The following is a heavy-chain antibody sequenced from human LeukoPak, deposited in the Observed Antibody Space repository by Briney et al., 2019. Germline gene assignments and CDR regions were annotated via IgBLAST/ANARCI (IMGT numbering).Heavy chain of an antibody. CDR2: MNPNNGET. CDR1: GYTFTDNY. Sequence: GASVRVSCKASGYTFTDNYIHWVRQAPGQGLEWMGWMNPNNGETAYAQKFQGRFTMTRDTSITTAYMELRSLRSDDTAVYYCARAGRRGSWFDPWGQGTLVTVSS. J-gene: IGHJ5*02. CDR3: ARAGRRGSWFDP. V-gene: IGHV1-2*02. D-gene: IGHD2-15*01.